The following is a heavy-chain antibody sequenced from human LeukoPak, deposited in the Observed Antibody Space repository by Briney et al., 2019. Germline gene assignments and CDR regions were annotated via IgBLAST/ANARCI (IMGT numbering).Heavy chain of an antibody. V-gene: IGHV1-2*02. D-gene: IGHD6-19*01. Sequence: ASVKVSCKASGYTFTGYYMHWVRQAPGQGLEWMGWINPNSGGTNYAQKFQGRVTMTRDTSISTAYMELSWLRSDDTAVYYCARDGFVTVAGRHFDLWGRGTLVTVSS. J-gene: IGHJ2*01. CDR2: INPNSGGT. CDR3: ARDGFVTVAGRHFDL. CDR1: GYTFTGYY.